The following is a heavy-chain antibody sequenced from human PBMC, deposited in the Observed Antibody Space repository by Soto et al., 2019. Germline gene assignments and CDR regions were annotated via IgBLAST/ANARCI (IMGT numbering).Heavy chain of an antibody. D-gene: IGHD2-15*01. J-gene: IGHJ3*01. Sequence: QLQLQESGPGLVRPSETLSLTCTVSGGSISVSSYYWGWVRQPPGKGLGWVGSIHYSGSTYCNVWFGSRLTISGDTSENQFSLELRSVTATDTAIYYCAREVGFCSGGTCKSLNVFDFWRQGTVVTVSS. CDR2: IHYSGST. CDR3: AREVGFCSGGTCKSLNVFDF. CDR1: GGSISVSSYY. V-gene: IGHV4-39*01.